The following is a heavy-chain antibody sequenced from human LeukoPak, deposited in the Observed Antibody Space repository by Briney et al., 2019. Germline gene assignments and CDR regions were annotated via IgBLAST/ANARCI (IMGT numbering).Heavy chain of an antibody. V-gene: IGHV1-69*04. D-gene: IGHD5/OR15-5a*01. J-gene: IGHJ6*02. CDR3: ARDEIGLPDERYYYYYGMDV. CDR2: IIPILGIA. CDR1: GATFSSYT. Sequence: GASVKVSCKASGATFSSYTITWVRPAPGQGLEWMGRIIPILGIANYAQKFQGRVTITADKSTSTAYMELSSLRSEDTAVYYCARDEIGLPDERYYYYYGMDVWGQGATVTVSS.